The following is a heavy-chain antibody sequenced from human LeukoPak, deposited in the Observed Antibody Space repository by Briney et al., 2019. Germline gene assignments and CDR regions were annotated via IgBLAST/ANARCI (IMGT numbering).Heavy chain of an antibody. CDR3: ASYVWGSYRPFDY. J-gene: IGHJ4*02. CDR1: GGSFSGYY. CDR2: INHSGST. V-gene: IGHV4-34*01. D-gene: IGHD3-16*02. Sequence: PSETLSLTCAVYGGSFSGYYWSWIRQPPGKGLEWIGEINHSGSTNYNPSLKSRVTISVDTSKNQFSLKLSYVTAADTAVYYCASYVWGSYRPFDYWGQGTLVTVSS.